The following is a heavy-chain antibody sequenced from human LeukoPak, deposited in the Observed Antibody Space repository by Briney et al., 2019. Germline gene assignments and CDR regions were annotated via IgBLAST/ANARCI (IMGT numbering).Heavy chain of an antibody. CDR1: GGSISSYY. CDR2: IYTSGST. J-gene: IGHJ6*03. D-gene: IGHD5-12*01. Sequence: SETLSLTCTVSGGSISSYYWRWIRQPAGKGLEWIGRIYTSGSTNYNPSLKSRVTMSVDTSKNQFSLKLSSVTAADTAVYYCARNANSRGYSGYATYYYYYYMDVWGKGTTVTVSS. CDR3: ARNANSRGYSGYATYYYYYYMDV. V-gene: IGHV4-4*07.